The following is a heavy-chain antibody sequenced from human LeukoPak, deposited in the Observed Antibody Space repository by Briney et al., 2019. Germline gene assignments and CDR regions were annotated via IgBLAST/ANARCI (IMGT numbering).Heavy chain of an antibody. Sequence: LSGGSLRLSCAASGFTFSSYAMHWVRQAPGKGLEWVANIKQDGSEKYYVDSVKGRFTISRDNAKNSLYLQMNSLRAEDTAVYYCARHGRSGWFYFDYWGQGTLVTVSS. D-gene: IGHD6-19*01. V-gene: IGHV3-7*03. CDR1: GFTFSSYA. J-gene: IGHJ4*02. CDR3: ARHGRSGWFYFDY. CDR2: IKQDGSEK.